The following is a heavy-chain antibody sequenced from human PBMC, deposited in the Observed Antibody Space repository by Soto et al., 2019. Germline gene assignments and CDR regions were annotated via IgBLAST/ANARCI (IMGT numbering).Heavy chain of an antibody. Sequence: SETLSLTCTVSGGSISSYYWSWIRQPPGKGLEWIGYIYYSGSTNYNPSLKSRATISVDTSKNQFSLKLSSVTAADTAVYYCARLAGEQLVPHFDYWGQGTLVTVSS. J-gene: IGHJ4*02. D-gene: IGHD6-13*01. CDR1: GGSISSYY. V-gene: IGHV4-59*01. CDR3: ARLAGEQLVPHFDY. CDR2: IYYSGST.